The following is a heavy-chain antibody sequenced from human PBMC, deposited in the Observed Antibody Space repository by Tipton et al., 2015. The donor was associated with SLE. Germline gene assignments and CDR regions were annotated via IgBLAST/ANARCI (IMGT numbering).Heavy chain of an antibody. CDR1: GGSINSGDYS. D-gene: IGHD2-2*01. J-gene: IGHJ4*02. Sequence: TLSLTCAVSGGSINSGDYSWSWIRQPPGKGLEWIGYIFHSGNAYYNPSLKSRVTISVDMSRNQFSLRLDSVTAADTALYYCARERYCSGASCYAPDYWGQGTLVTASS. V-gene: IGHV4-30-2*01. CDR2: IFHSGNA. CDR3: ARERYCSGASCYAPDY.